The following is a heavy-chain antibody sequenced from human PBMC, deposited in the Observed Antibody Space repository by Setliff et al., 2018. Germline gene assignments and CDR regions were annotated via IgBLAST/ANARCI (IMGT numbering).Heavy chain of an antibody. CDR2: VGPGKSDI. D-gene: IGHD2-2*01. CDR1: GYSFSDYW. Sequence: GESLKISCKASGYSFSDYWIGWVRQMPGKGLEWMGIVGPGKSDIRYSPSFQGQVTISADKSINTAYLQWSSLKASDTAIYYCTRHEDRNKCTSSSCYRENDAFDVWGQGARVTVSS. V-gene: IGHV5-51*01. J-gene: IGHJ3*01. CDR3: TRHEDRNKCTSSSCYRENDAFDV.